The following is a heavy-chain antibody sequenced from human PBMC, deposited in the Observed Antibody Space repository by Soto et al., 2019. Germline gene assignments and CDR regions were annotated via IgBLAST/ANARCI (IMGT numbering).Heavy chain of an antibody. CDR2: INAGNGNT. V-gene: IGHV1-3*01. Sequence: QVQLVQSGAEVKKPGASVKVYCKASGYTFTNYAMHWVRQAPGQRLEWMGWINAGNGNTKYSQKFQGRVTITRDTSASTAYMELRSLRSEDTAVYYCARGPLLWGDVWGQGAAVSASS. D-gene: IGHD3-10*01. CDR1: GYTFTNYA. CDR3: ARGPLLWGDV. J-gene: IGHJ6*02.